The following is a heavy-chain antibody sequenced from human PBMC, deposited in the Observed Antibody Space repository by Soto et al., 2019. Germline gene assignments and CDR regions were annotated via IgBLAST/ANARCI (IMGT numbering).Heavy chain of an antibody. V-gene: IGHV1-24*01. CDR1: GNTLTESS. Sequence: GASVKVSCKGSGNTLTESSMHWGRQAPGKGLEWMAGFDPEDGKTIYAQQFQGRATMTEDTSTNTGYMELSSLRFEDTAIYYCATFSDYDLIPFSGMDVWGKGTTVTVSS. D-gene: IGHD5-12*01. CDR3: ATFSDYDLIPFSGMDV. J-gene: IGHJ6*04. CDR2: FDPEDGKT.